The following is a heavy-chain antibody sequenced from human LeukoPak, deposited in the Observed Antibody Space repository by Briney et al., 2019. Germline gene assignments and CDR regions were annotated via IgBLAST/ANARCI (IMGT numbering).Heavy chain of an antibody. J-gene: IGHJ4*02. CDR3: ARDLSCTNCYSYFDY. V-gene: IGHV1-69*13. D-gene: IGHD2-21*02. Sequence: ASVKVSCKASGGTFSSYAISWVRQAPGQGLEWMGGIIPIFGTANYAQKFQGRVTITADESTSTAYMELSSLRSDDTAVYYCARDLSCTNCYSYFDYWGQGTLVTVSS. CDR1: GGTFSSYA. CDR2: IIPIFGTA.